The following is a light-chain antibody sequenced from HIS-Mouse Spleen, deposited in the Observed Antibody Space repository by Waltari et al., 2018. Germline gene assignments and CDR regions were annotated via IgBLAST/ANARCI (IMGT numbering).Light chain of an antibody. CDR1: SSDVGGYNY. V-gene: IGLV2-14*03. CDR3: SSYTSSSFNVV. CDR2: DVS. J-gene: IGLJ2*01. Sequence: QSALTQPASVSGSPGQSITISCTVTSSDVGGYNYFSWYQQHPGKAPKLMIYDVSNRPSGVSNRFSGSKSGNTASLTISGLQAEDEADYYCSSYTSSSFNVVFGGGTKLTVL.